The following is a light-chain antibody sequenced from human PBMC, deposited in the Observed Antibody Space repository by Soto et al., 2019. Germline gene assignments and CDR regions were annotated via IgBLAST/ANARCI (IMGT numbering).Light chain of an antibody. CDR1: QSVLYNSNNKNY. Sequence: DIVMTQSPDSLAVSLGERDTINCKASQSVLYNSNNKNYLAWYQQKPGQPPKLLIYWASTRESGVPDRFSGSGSGTDFTLTISSLQAEDVAVYYCQQYYRPWTFGQGTKVEIK. V-gene: IGKV4-1*01. J-gene: IGKJ1*01. CDR2: WAS. CDR3: QQYYRPWT.